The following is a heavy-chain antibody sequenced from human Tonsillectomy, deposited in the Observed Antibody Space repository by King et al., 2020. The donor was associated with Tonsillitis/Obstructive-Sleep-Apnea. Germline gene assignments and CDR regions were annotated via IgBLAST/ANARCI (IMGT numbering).Heavy chain of an antibody. CDR3: ARGETERWLQFAYFDY. D-gene: IGHD5-24*01. V-gene: IGHV1-46*01. Sequence: VQLVESGAEVKKPGASVKVSCKASGYTFTSYYMHWVRQAPGQGLEWLGIINPSGGSTSYAQKFQGRVTMTRDTSTSTVYMELSSLRSEDTAVYYCARGETERWLQFAYFDYWGQGTLVTVSS. J-gene: IGHJ4*02. CDR1: GYTFTSYY. CDR2: INPSGGST.